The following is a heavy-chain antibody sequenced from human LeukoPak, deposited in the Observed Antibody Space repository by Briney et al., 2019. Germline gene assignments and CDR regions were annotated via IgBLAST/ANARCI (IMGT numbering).Heavy chain of an antibody. V-gene: IGHV4-59*13. Sequence: PSETLSLPCTVSGGSMSRYYWSWLRESPRKGGEWVGYIYYSGCTNYTPSLKSRVTISVDTSKNQFSLKLSSVTAADTAVYYCARGATPTVVTTLGHAFDIWGQGTMVTVSS. J-gene: IGHJ3*02. CDR3: ARGATPTVVTTLGHAFDI. CDR2: IYYSGCT. CDR1: GGSMSRYY. D-gene: IGHD4-23*01.